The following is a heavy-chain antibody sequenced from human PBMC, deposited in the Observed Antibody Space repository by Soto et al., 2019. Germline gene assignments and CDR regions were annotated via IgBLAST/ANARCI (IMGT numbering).Heavy chain of an antibody. CDR2: INHSGST. CDR3: ARGRGDGYNQHWYFDL. CDR1: GGSFSGYY. Sequence: QVHLQQWGAGLLKPSETLSLTCAVYGGSFSGYYWSWIRQPPGKGLEWIGEINHSGSTNYNPSLKSRVSISVGPSNNQFSLKLSSVTAADTAVYYCARGRGDGYNQHWYFDLWGRGTLVTVPS. V-gene: IGHV4-34*01. J-gene: IGHJ2*01. D-gene: IGHD3-10*01.